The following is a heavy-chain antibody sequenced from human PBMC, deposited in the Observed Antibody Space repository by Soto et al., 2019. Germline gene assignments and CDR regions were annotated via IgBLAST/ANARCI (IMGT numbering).Heavy chain of an antibody. CDR1: GLTFSSYS. D-gene: IGHD2-2*01. Sequence: GGSLRLSCAASGLTFSSYSMSWVRQAPGKGLEWVSAISGSGGSTYYADSVKGRFTISRDNSKNTLYLQMNSLRAEDTAVYYCAKALVVPAAFYAEYFQHWGQGTLVTVSS. V-gene: IGHV3-23*01. CDR3: AKALVVPAAFYAEYFQH. J-gene: IGHJ1*01. CDR2: ISGSGGST.